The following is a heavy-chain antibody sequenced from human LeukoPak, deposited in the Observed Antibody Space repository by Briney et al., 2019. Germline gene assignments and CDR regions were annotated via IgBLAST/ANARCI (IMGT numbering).Heavy chain of an antibody. CDR1: GGSFSGYY. CDR3: ARGRYSSGWYGGNDY. V-gene: IGHV4-34*01. D-gene: IGHD6-19*01. CDR2: INHSGST. Sequence: SETLSLTCAVYGGSFSGYYWSWIRQPPGKGLEWIGEINHSGSTNYNPSLKSRVTISVDTSKSQFSLKLSSVTAADTAVYYCARGRYSSGWYGGNDYWGQGTLVTVSS. J-gene: IGHJ4*02.